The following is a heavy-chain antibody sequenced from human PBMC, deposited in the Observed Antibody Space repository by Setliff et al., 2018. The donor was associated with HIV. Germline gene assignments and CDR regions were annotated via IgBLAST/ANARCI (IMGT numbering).Heavy chain of an antibody. CDR3: VKPYTGYYYDGSVYDDF. V-gene: IGHV3-64D*09. CDR2: LSRGGDNT. CDR1: GFTVSTYS. D-gene: IGHD3-22*01. J-gene: IGHJ4*02. Sequence: GESLKISCLVSGFTVSTYSLNWARQAPGKRPEYVAALSRGGDNTKHADSVKGRFIISRDTSKNTLYLQMSSLRPDDTAIYYCVKPYTGYYYDGSVYDDFWGQGTLVTVSS.